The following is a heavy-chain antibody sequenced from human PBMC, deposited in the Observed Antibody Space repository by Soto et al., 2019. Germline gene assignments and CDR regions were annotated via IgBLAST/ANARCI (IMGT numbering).Heavy chain of an antibody. CDR2: IRSSAERGTT. Sequence: EVQMEESGGGLVKPGGSLRLSCAASGFVFKNARMSWARQAPGRGLEWVGHIRSSAERGTTDYAAPVKGRFTISRDDSQNTLYLQMNSLKTEDTAVYFCYHYGSGSYSTDYWGQGTLVTVSS. V-gene: IGHV3-15*07. CDR3: YHYGSGSYSTDY. D-gene: IGHD3-10*01. CDR1: GFVFKNAR. J-gene: IGHJ4*02.